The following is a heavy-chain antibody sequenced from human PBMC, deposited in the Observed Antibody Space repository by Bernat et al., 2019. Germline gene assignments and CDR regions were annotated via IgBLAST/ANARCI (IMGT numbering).Heavy chain of an antibody. CDR1: GFTVSSNY. Sequence: EVQLVESGGGLVQPGGSLRLSCAASGFTVSSNYMTWVRQAPGKGLEWVSVIYSGGSTDYADSVKGRFTISRYNSKNTLYLQMNSLRAEDTAVYYCARDRYNWNYWGQGTLVTVSS. CDR3: ARDRYNWNY. V-gene: IGHV3-66*01. D-gene: IGHD1-20*01. J-gene: IGHJ4*02. CDR2: IYSGGST.